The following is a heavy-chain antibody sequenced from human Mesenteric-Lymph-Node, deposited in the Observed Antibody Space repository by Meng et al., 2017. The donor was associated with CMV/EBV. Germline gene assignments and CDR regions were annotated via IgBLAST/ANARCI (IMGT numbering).Heavy chain of an antibody. Sequence: GSISSSNGWSWVRQPPGKGLEWIGEIYHSGSTNYNPSLKSRVTISVDKSKNQFSLKLSSVTAADTAVYYCARGGYCTNGVCYRTGDYWGQGTLVTVSS. D-gene: IGHD2-8*01. CDR1: GSISSSNG. J-gene: IGHJ4*02. CDR3: ARGGYCTNGVCYRTGDY. V-gene: IGHV4-4*02. CDR2: IYHSGST.